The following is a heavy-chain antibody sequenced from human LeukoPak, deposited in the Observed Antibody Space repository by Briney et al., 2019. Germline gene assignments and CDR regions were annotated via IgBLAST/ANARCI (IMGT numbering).Heavy chain of an antibody. CDR2: ISGSGGST. CDR3: AKQASGQYYYYYYMDV. CDR1: GFTFSSYA. Sequence: GGSLRLSCAASGFTFSSYAMSWVRQAPGKGLEWVSAISGSGGSTYYADSVKGRFTISRDNSKNTLYLQINSLRAEDTAVYYCAKQASGQYYYYYYMDVWGKGTTVTVSS. V-gene: IGHV3-23*01. J-gene: IGHJ6*03. D-gene: IGHD3-10*01.